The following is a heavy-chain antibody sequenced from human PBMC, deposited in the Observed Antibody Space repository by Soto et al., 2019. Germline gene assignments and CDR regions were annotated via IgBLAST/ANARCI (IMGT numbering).Heavy chain of an antibody. J-gene: IGHJ4*02. Sequence: SETLSLTCAVSGGSISSYYWSWIRQPPGKGLEWIGYIYYSGSTNYNPSLRSRVTISVDTSKNQFSLKVSSVTAADTAVYYCARQMTTLTTLDYWGQGTLVTVSS. V-gene: IGHV4-59*01. CDR3: ARQMTTLTTLDY. CDR1: GGSISSYY. D-gene: IGHD4-17*01. CDR2: IYYSGST.